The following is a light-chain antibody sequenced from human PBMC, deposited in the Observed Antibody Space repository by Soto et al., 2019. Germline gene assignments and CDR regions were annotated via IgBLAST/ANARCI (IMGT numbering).Light chain of an antibody. V-gene: IGLV2-14*01. CDR2: EVR. J-gene: IGLJ1*01. Sequence: QSALTQPASVSGSPGQSITISCTGTSSDVGDHDYVSWYQQHPGKAPKLIIYEVRNRPSGVSNRFSGSKSGNTASLTISGLQAEDEADYYCSSYSSTTLVFGTGTKLTVL. CDR3: SSYSSTTLV. CDR1: SSDVGDHDY.